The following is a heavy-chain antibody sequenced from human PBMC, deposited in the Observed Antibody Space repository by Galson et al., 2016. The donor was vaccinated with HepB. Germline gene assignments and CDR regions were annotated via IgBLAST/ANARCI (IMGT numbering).Heavy chain of an antibody. V-gene: IGHV3-9*01. CDR1: GFTFDKYA. D-gene: IGHD6-13*01. J-gene: IGHJ4*02. CDR3: AKDMSAGAAASGCFDC. Sequence: SLRLSCAASGFTFDKYAMHWVRQAPGKGLEWVSTISRNSGTIHYMDSVKGRFTTSRDNAKNSLYLQMDGLKTEDTALYYCAKDMSAGAAASGCFDCWGQGTLVTVSS. CDR2: ISRNSGTI.